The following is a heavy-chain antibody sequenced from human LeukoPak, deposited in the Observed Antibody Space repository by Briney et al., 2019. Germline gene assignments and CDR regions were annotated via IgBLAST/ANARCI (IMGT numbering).Heavy chain of an antibody. D-gene: IGHD3-22*01. CDR3: ARAGHRRYYYDNGYDY. CDR1: GCIFTNYG. V-gene: IGHV1-18*01. Sequence: ASVKVSCKTSGCIFTNYGISWVRQAPGQGLEWMGWISTYNGHTNYALQLQGRVTMSTDTYTSTAYMELTKLRSDDPAVYYCARAGHRRYYYDNGYDYWGQGTLVTVSS. J-gene: IGHJ4*02. CDR2: ISTYNGHT.